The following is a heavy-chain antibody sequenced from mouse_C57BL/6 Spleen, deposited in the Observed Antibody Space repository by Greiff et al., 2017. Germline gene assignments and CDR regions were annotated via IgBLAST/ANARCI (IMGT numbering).Heavy chain of an antibody. CDR3: TRTEYYSNYDWYFEV. J-gene: IGHJ1*03. Sequence: EVKLMESGGGLVQPGGSMKLSCAASGFTFSDAWMDWVRQSPGKGLEWVAEIRNKANNHATYYAECVKGRFTISRDDSKSSVYLQMNSLRAEDTGIYYCTRTEYYSNYDWYFEVWGTGTTVTVSS. D-gene: IGHD2-5*01. CDR1: GFTFSDAW. CDR2: IRNKANNHAT. V-gene: IGHV6-6*01.